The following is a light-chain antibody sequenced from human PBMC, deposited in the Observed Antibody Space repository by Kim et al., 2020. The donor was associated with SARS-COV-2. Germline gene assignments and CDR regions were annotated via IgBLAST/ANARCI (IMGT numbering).Light chain of an antibody. Sequence: QSVLTQPRSVSEAPRQRVTISGSGNSSNIGNNAVNWYQQFPGKAPKLLIYYNDLLSSGVSDRFSGSKSGTSASLAIRGLQSEDEADYYCETWDDSVNGWVFGGGTQLTVL. CDR3: ETWDDSVNGWV. CDR2: YND. V-gene: IGLV1-36*01. CDR1: SSNIGNNA. J-gene: IGLJ3*02.